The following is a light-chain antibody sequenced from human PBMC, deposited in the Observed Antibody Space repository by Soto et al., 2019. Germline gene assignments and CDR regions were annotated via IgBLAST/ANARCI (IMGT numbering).Light chain of an antibody. CDR2: EAS. Sequence: QSALTQPASVSGSPGQSITISCTGISNDVGTYNLVSWYQHHPGKAPKLIIYEASKRPSGVPNRFSGSKSGNTASLTISGLHAEDEADYYCCSYGRSVVFGGGPTVTVL. CDR1: SNDVGTYNL. V-gene: IGLV2-23*01. J-gene: IGLJ2*01. CDR3: CSYGRSVV.